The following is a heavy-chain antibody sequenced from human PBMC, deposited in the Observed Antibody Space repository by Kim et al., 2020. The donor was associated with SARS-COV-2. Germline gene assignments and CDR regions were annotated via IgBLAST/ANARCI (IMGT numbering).Heavy chain of an antibody. CDR1: GGSFSGYY. CDR2: INHSGST. J-gene: IGHJ2*01. V-gene: IGHV4-34*01. Sequence: SETLSLTCAVYGGSFSGYYWSWIRQPPGKGLEWIGEINHSGSTNYNPSLKSRVTISVDTSKNQFSLKLSSLTAADTAVYYCARGSIQGYLFTWYFDLWGRGTLVTVSS. CDR3: ARGSIQGYLFTWYFDL. D-gene: IGHD5-18*01.